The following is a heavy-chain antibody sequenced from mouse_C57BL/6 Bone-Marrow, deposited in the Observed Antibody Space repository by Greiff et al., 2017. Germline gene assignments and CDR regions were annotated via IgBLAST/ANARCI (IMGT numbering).Heavy chain of an antibody. CDR1: GYAFTNYL. J-gene: IGHJ1*03. CDR2: INPGSGGT. D-gene: IGHD1-1*01. Sequence: VMLVESGAELVRPGTSVKVSCKASGYAFTNYLIEWVKQRPGQGLEWIGVINPGSGGTNYNEKFKGKATLTADKSSSTAYMQLSSLTSEDSAVYFCARLGYGSSYRYFDVWGTGTTVTVSS. CDR3: ARLGYGSSYRYFDV. V-gene: IGHV1-54*01.